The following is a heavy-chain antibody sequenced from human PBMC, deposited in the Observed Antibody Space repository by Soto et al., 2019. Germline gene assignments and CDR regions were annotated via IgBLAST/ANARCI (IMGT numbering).Heavy chain of an antibody. CDR2: IYYSGTT. J-gene: IGHJ4*02. CDR1: GGSISSYY. Sequence: SETLSLTCAVSGGSISSYYWSWIRQPPEKGLEWIGYIYYSGTTNYNPSLKSRVTISVDRTKNQFSLKVNSVTAADTAVYFCARGSGYSYGPHNFDYWGQGTLVTVSS. CDR3: ARGSGYSYGPHNFDY. V-gene: IGHV4-59*01. D-gene: IGHD5-18*01.